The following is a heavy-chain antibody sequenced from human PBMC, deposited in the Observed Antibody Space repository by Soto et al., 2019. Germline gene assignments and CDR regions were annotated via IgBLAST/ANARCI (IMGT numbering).Heavy chain of an antibody. V-gene: IGHV4-39*01. J-gene: IGHJ4*02. D-gene: IGHD2-2*01. CDR1: GGSVSSGIDY. Sequence: PSETLSLTCTVSGGSVSSGIDYWAWIRQPPGKGLEWIGSIYHIGTTHYNPSLRSRVTISVDTSKNQFYLKLTSVTAADTAVYYCARLGDTSHWYRNYWGQGTLVTVSS. CDR3: ARLGDTSHWYRNY. CDR2: IYHIGTT.